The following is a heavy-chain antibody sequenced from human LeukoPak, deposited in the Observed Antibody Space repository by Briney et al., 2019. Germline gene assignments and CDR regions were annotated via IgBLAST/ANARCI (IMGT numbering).Heavy chain of an antibody. CDR3: ARLAGALYYYDSSGYATHDY. CDR1: GYTFTGYY. Sequence: ASVKVSCKASGYTFTGYYMHWVRQAPGQGLEWMGWINPNSGGTNYAQRFQGRVTMTRDTSISTAYMELSRLRSDDTAVYYCARLAGALYYYDSSGYATHDYWGQGTLVTVSS. D-gene: IGHD3-22*01. V-gene: IGHV1-2*02. CDR2: INPNSGGT. J-gene: IGHJ4*02.